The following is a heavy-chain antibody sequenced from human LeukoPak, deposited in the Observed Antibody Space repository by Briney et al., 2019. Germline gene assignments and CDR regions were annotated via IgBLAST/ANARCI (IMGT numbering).Heavy chain of an antibody. CDR2: IYGSGNT. CDR3: ARETSLAGFASGLGFNY. V-gene: IGHV4-59*01. CDR1: GASISSWY. J-gene: IGHJ4*02. D-gene: IGHD6-19*01. Sequence: SETLSLTCTVSGASISSWYWSWIRQPPGRGLEWIGNIYGSGNTNYNPSLKSRVTMSIDTSKTQFSLKLTSVTAADTATYYCARETSLAGFASGLGFNYWGQGILVTVSS.